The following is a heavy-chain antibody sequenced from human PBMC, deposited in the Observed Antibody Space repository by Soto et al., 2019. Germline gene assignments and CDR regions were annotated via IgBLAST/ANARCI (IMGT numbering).Heavy chain of an antibody. CDR3: AKDRSYGYFDY. J-gene: IGHJ4*02. CDR2: IHNSGTT. CDR1: GDSVSSGYF. V-gene: IGHV4-61*01. D-gene: IGHD5-18*01. Sequence: QVQLQESGPGLVKPSETLSLTCTVSGDSVSSGYFWSWIRQPPGKGLEWIGFIHNSGTTTYNPSLRSXXPXSXXTSKSQFSLKLSSVTAADTAVYYCAKDRSYGYFDYWGRGTLVTVSS.